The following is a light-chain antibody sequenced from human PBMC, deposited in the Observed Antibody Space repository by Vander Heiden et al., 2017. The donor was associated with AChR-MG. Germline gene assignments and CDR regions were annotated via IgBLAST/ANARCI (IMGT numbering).Light chain of an antibody. CDR2: AAS. CDR3: QQSHAKPYT. CDR1: ENIVRD. V-gene: IGKV1-39*01. J-gene: IGKJ2*01. Sequence: IEMTQSPSSLSASVGDKVTITCRASENIVRDLNWYQHNTGKAPKLLIYAASALQDDVPSRFSGDVSGTDFTLTINSLRPEDFGAYYCQQSHAKPYTFGQGTKLE.